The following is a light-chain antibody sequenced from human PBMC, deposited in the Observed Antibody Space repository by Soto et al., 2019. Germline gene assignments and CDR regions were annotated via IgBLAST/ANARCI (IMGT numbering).Light chain of an antibody. CDR2: DAS. V-gene: IGKV1-5*01. Sequence: DIQMTQSPSTLSASVGDRVTITCRASQSISSWLAWYQQKPGKAPKLLIYDASSLESGVPSRFSGSGSGAEFTLTISRLQPDDFATFYCQQYNRYPVTFGQGTKVEI. CDR3: QQYNRYPVT. J-gene: IGKJ1*01. CDR1: QSISSW.